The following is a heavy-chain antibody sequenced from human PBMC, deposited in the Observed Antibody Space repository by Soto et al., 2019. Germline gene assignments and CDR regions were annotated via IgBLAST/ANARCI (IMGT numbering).Heavy chain of an antibody. V-gene: IGHV4-34*01. J-gene: IGHJ4*02. CDR3: ARDKITGLFDY. Sequence: SETLSLTCNVYGRSLRTSYWTWIRQPPGTGLEWIGEINHSGSTNYNPSLKSRVTISVDTSKNQFSLKLTSVTAADTAVYYRARDKITGLFDYWGQGTLVTVSS. CDR1: GRSLRTSY. D-gene: IGHD2-8*02. CDR2: INHSGST.